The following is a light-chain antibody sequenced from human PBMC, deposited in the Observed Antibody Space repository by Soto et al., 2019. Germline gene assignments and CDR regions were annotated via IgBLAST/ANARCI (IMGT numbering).Light chain of an antibody. J-gene: IGKJ1*01. CDR2: EAS. Sequence: DLQMTPSPSAMSASVGDRVSITCRASQGISNYLAWFQQKPGKVPKLLIYEASSLESGVPSRFSGSGSGTEFTLTISSLQPDDFATYYCQQYNSYSQFGQGTKVDIK. CDR1: QGISNY. V-gene: IGKV1-17*03. CDR3: QQYNSYSQ.